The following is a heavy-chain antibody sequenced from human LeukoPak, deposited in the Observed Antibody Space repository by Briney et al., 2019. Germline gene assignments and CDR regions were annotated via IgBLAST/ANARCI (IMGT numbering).Heavy chain of an antibody. CDR2: IWYDGTNK. CDR3: ARDANYYFDY. V-gene: IGHV3-33*01. D-gene: IGHD1-7*01. CDR1: GFTFSSYG. Sequence: GGSLRLSCAASGFTFSSYGMHWVRQAPGKGLEWVALIWYDGTNKYYGDSVKGRFTISRDNSNNTLYLQMNSLRAEDTAVYFCARDANYYFDYWGQGTLVIVSS. J-gene: IGHJ4*02.